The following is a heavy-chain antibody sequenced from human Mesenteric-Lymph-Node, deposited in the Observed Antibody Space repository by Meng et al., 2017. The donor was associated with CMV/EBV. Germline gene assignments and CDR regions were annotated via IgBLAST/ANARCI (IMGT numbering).Heavy chain of an antibody. CDR2: ISSSSSYI. Sequence: GESLKISSAASGFTFSSYIMNWVRQAPGEGLEWVSSISSSSSYIYYADSVKGRFTISRDNAKNSLYLQMNSLRAEDTAVYYCARDHRYCSGGSCYSGYFDYWGQGTLVTVSS. V-gene: IGHV3-21*04. CDR1: GFTFSSYI. J-gene: IGHJ4*02. D-gene: IGHD2-15*01. CDR3: ARDHRYCSGGSCYSGYFDY.